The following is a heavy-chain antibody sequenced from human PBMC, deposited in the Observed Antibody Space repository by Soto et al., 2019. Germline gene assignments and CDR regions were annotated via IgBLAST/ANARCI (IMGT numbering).Heavy chain of an antibody. CDR3: GRSISGWSRFDY. D-gene: IGHD6-19*01. CDR1: GFTFSSYW. Sequence: PGGSLRLSCAASGFTFSSYWMSWVRQAPGKGLEWVANIKQDGSEKNYVDSVRGRFTISRDNARNSLSLQMNGLRVEDTAMYYCGRSISGWSRFDYWGQGILVTVSS. V-gene: IGHV3-7*01. J-gene: IGHJ4*02. CDR2: IKQDGSEK.